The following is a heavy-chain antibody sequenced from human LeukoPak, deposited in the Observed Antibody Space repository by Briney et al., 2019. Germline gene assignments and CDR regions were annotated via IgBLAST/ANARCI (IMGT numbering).Heavy chain of an antibody. CDR1: GFTFSSYS. Sequence: GGSLRLSCAASGFTFSSYSMNWVRQAPGKGLEWVSYISSSSSTIYYADSVKGRFTISRDNAKNSLYLQMNSLRAEDTAVYYCAKDTSRHVWGSYRLNPSLDYWGQGTLVTVSS. V-gene: IGHV3-48*01. J-gene: IGHJ4*02. D-gene: IGHD3-16*02. CDR3: AKDTSRHVWGSYRLNPSLDY. CDR2: ISSSSSTI.